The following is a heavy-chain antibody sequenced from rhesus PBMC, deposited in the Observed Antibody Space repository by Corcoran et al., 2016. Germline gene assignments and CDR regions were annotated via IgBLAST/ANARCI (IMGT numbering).Heavy chain of an antibody. CDR3: AKKYSGNWYFDL. D-gene: IGHD6-25*01. V-gene: IGHV5S1*01. CDR1: GYSFTSSW. Sequence: VQLVQSGAEAKRPGESLRISCKTSGYSFTSSWISSVRQMPGKGREWMGSIYPGDSDTRSSPSFQGQVTISADKSISTTYLQWSSLKASDTATYYCAKKYSGNWYFDLWGPGTPITISS. J-gene: IGHJ2*01. CDR2: IYPGDSDT.